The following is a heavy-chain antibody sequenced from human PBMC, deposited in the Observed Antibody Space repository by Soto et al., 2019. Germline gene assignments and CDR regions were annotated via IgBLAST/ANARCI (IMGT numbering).Heavy chain of an antibody. J-gene: IGHJ6*02. D-gene: IGHD1-1*01. Sequence: QVQLVQSGSEVKKPGSSVKVSCKASGGTFRTSAISWVRQAPGQGLEWVGGIMPVFRRPKYAQNFQDRVTITADASTSTAYMELNILRSDDAAFYYCARDKDRLQLGVNYYFILDVWGQWTAVTVSS. V-gene: IGHV1-69*12. CDR2: IMPVFRRP. CDR1: GGTFRTSA. CDR3: ARDKDRLQLGVNYYFILDV.